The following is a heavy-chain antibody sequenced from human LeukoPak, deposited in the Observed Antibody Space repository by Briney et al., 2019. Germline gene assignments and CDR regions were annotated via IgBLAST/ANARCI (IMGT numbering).Heavy chain of an antibody. V-gene: IGHV4-34*01. CDR1: GGSFSGCY. Sequence: PSETLSLTCAVYGGSFSGCYWSWIRQPPGKGLEWIGEINHSGSTNYNPSLKSRVTVSVDTSKNQFSLKLSSVTAADTAVYYCARVVATIRSKWFDPWGQGTLVTVSS. CDR3: ARVVATIRSKWFDP. CDR2: INHSGST. J-gene: IGHJ5*02. D-gene: IGHD5-12*01.